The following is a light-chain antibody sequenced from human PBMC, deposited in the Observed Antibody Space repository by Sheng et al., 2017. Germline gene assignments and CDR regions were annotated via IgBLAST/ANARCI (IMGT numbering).Light chain of an antibody. Sequence: SYVLTQPPSVSVAPGKTARITCGGNNIGSKSVHWYQQKPGQAPVLVIYYDSDRPSGIPERFSGSNSGNTATLTISRVEAGDEADYYCQVWDSSRSSGVFGTGTKVTVL. V-gene: IGLV3-21*04. CDR2: YDS. J-gene: IGLJ1*01. CDR3: QVWDSSRSSGV. CDR1: NIGSKS.